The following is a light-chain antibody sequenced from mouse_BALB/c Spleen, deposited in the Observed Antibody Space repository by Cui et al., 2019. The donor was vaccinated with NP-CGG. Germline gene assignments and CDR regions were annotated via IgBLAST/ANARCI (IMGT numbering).Light chain of an antibody. Sequence: QAVVTQESALTTSPGETVTLTCRSSTGAVTTSNYANWVQEKPDHVFTGLIGGTNNRAPGVPARFSGSLIGDKAALTITGAQTEDEAIYFCALWYSNHWVFGRGTKLTVL. CDR1: TGAVTTSNY. J-gene: IGLJ1*01. CDR3: ALWYSNHWV. CDR2: GTN. V-gene: IGLV1*01.